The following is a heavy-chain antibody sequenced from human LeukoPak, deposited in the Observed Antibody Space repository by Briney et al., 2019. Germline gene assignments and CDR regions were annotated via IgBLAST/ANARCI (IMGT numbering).Heavy chain of an antibody. V-gene: IGHV1-46*01. CDR1: GYTFPSYF. CDR2: INPTGGST. D-gene: IGHD6-19*01. Sequence: GASVKVSCKASGYTFPSYFMHWVRQAPGQGLEWMGIINPTGGSTTYAQKFQGRVTITADESTSTAYMELSSLRSEDTAVYYCARAALAVAGSLNYFDYWGQGTLVTVSS. CDR3: ARAALAVAGSLNYFDY. J-gene: IGHJ4*02.